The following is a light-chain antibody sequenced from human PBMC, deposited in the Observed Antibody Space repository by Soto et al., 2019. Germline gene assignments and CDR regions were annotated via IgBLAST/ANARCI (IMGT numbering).Light chain of an antibody. CDR3: QEYNNWSYT. J-gene: IGKJ2*01. CDR2: GAS. CDR1: QSVSNN. V-gene: IGKV3-15*01. Sequence: EVLMTQSPATLSLSPGERATLSCRASQSVSNNLAWYQQKPGQAPRLLIYGASTRATGIPDRFSGSGSGTEFTLTISSLQSEDFAVYYCQEYNNWSYTCGQGTKVDIK.